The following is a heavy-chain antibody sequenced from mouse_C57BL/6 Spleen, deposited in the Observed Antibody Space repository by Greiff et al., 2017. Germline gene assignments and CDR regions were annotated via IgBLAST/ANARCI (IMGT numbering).Heavy chain of an antibody. D-gene: IGHD2-4*01. CDR1: GYTFTSYW. J-gene: IGHJ3*01. CDR2: INPSNGGT. V-gene: IGHV1-53*01. Sequence: QVQLKQPGTELVKPGASVKLSCKASGYTFTSYWMHWVKQRPGQGLEWIGNINPSNGGTNYNEKFKSKATLTVDKSSSTAYMQLSSLTSEDSAVYYCARWSLDYEGFAYWGQGTLVTVSA. CDR3: ARWSLDYEGFAY.